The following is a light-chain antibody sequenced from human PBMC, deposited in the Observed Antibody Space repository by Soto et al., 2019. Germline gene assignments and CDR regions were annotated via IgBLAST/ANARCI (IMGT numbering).Light chain of an antibody. CDR3: QQYFSLPLT. J-gene: IGKJ4*01. Sequence: DIVMTQSPESLAVSLGERATINCKSSRSVLYSSDNKNYLAWYQQKPGQPPKLLIYWASTRESGVPDRFSGSGSGTDFTLTISSLQTEDVAVYYCQQYFSLPLTFGGGTKVEI. CDR1: RSVLYSSDNKNY. V-gene: IGKV4-1*01. CDR2: WAS.